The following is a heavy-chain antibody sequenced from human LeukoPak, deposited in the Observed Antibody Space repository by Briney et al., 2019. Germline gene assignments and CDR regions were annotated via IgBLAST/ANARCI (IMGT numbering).Heavy chain of an antibody. CDR3: AKGTGYCGGGSCAIDT. CDR2: IQYDRSNK. CDR1: GFSFSSYG. V-gene: IGHV3-30*02. D-gene: IGHD2-15*01. J-gene: IGHJ5*02. Sequence: PGGSLRLSCAASGFSFSSYGMYWVRQAPGKGLEWVAFIQYDRSNKEYVDSVKGRFSTSRDNSKNTLFLQMNTLRDEDTAVYYCAKGTGYCGGGSCAIDTWGQGAHVTVSS.